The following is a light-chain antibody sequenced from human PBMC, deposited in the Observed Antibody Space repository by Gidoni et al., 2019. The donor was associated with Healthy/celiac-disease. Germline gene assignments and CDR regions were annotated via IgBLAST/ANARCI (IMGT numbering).Light chain of an antibody. J-gene: IGKJ4*01. CDR2: GAS. CDR1: QSVSSN. CDR3: QQYNNWPPLT. V-gene: IGKV3-15*01. Sequence: EIVMTQSPAPLSVPPGERATLSCRARQSVSSNLAWYQQKPGQAPRLLIYGASTRATGIPARFSGSGSGTEFTLTISSLQSEDFAVYYCQQYNNWPPLTFGGGTKVEIK.